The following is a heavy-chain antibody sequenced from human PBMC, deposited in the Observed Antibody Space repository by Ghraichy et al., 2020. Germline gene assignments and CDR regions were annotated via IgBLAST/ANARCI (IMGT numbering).Heavy chain of an antibody. V-gene: IGHV1-69*06. J-gene: IGHJ3*02. CDR2: IIPIFGTA. CDR1: GGTFSSYA. Sequence: SVKVSCKASGGTFSSYAISWVRQAPGQGLEWMGGIIPIFGTANYAQKFQGRVTITADKSTSTAYMELSSLRSEDTAVYYCARARIVVVPFDAFDIWGQGTMVTVSS. D-gene: IGHD3-22*01. CDR3: ARARIVVVPFDAFDI.